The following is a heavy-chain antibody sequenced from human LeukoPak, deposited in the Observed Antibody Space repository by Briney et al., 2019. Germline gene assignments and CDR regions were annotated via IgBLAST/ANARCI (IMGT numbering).Heavy chain of an antibody. V-gene: IGHV3-74*01. J-gene: IGHJ4*02. CDR1: GFTFGSPW. Sequence: GGSLRLSCAASGFTFGSPWMHWVGQAPGKGLVWVSRINSDGSATAYADSVKGRFTISRDNAENTLYLQMNSLRAEDTAVYYCARGTAGYHSSYFDYWGQGTLVTVSS. CDR2: INSDGSAT. D-gene: IGHD3-16*02. CDR3: ARGTAGYHSSYFDY.